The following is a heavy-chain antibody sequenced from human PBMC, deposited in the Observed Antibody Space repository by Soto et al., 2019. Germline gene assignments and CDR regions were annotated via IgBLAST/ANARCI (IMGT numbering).Heavy chain of an antibody. D-gene: IGHD2-2*01. CDR3: ARLCIFEVPAAMLYYYGMDV. CDR2: ISYSGST. V-gene: IGHV4-39*07. CDR1: GGSITSTSYY. J-gene: IGHJ6*02. Sequence: PSETLSLTCTVSGGSITSTSYYWGWIRQPPGKGLEWVGSISYSGSTYYNPSLKSRVTISVDTSKNQFSLKLSSVTAADTAVYYCARLCIFEVPAAMLYYYGMDVWGQGTTVTVSS.